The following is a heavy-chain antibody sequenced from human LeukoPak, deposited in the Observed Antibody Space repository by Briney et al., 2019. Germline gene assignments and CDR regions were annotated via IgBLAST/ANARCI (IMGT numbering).Heavy chain of an antibody. CDR2: FYNSGST. CDR3: ARANDYMCAMEV. D-gene: IGHD1-1*01. Sequence: PSETLSLTCTVSGDSISSYYWSWNRQPPGKGPEWIGYFYNSGSTKYNPSLRSRVTISVDTSKNQFSLKVSSVTAADTAMYYCARANDYMCAMEVWGKGTTVTVSS. V-gene: IGHV4-59*01. CDR1: GDSISSYY. J-gene: IGHJ6*03.